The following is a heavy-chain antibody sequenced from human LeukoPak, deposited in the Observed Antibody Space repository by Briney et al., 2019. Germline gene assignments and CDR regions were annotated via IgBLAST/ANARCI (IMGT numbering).Heavy chain of an antibody. J-gene: IGHJ4*02. D-gene: IGHD2-8*01. V-gene: IGHV4-39*07. CDR3: ARGYCTNAVCSLGPTQA. Sequence: PSETLSLTCTVSGGSISTNNYYWGWIRQPPGKGLEWIGSMHYSGSTYYNPSLKSRVTISVDTSKNQFSLKLSSVTAADTAVYYCARGYCTNAVCSLGPTQAWGQGTPVTVSS. CDR1: GGSISTNNYY. CDR2: MHYSGST.